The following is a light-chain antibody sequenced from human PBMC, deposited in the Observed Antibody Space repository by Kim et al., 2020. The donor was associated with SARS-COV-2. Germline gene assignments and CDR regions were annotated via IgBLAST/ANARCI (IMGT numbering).Light chain of an antibody. CDR3: HHRSDWPLT. J-gene: IGKJ4*01. Sequence: EIVLTQSPATLSLSPGERATLSCRASQSAHIFLAWYQQKPGQAPRLLIYDASNRATGIPARFSGSGSGTDFSLTISSLEPEDFATYYCHHRSDWPLTFGGGTKVDIK. V-gene: IGKV3-11*01. CDR2: DAS. CDR1: QSAHIF.